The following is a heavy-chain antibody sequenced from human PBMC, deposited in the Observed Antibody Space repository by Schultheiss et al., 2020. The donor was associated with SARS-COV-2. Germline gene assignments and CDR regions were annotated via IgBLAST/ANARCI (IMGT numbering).Heavy chain of an antibody. CDR3: ARVLSITGSQGDWFDP. Sequence: SETLSLTCAVSGYSISSGYYWGWIRQPPGKGLEWIGSIYHSGSTYYNPSLKSRVTISVDTSKNQFSLKLSSVTAADTAVYYCARVLSITGSQGDWFDPWGQGTLVTVSS. V-gene: IGHV4-38-2*01. CDR2: IYHSGST. J-gene: IGHJ5*02. CDR1: GYSISSGYY. D-gene: IGHD1-20*01.